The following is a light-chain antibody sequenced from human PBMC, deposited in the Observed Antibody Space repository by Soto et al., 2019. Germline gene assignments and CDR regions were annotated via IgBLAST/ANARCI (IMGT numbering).Light chain of an antibody. V-gene: IGKV1-9*01. Sequence: IQLTQSPSSLSAAVGDRVTITCRASQDISRALAWYQQKPGKAPNLLISPASNLRSGVPSRFSGSGSGTDFTLTINGLQPEDFATYWCQQLYGYPLTFGGGTKVDIK. CDR2: PAS. CDR3: QQLYGYPLT. J-gene: IGKJ4*01. CDR1: QDISRA.